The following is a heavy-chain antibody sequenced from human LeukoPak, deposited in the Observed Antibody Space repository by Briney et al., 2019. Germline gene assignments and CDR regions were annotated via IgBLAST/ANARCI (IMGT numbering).Heavy chain of an antibody. CDR1: GYSISRGYY. CDR2: IYHTGST. D-gene: IGHD3-10*01. V-gene: IGHV4-38-2*01. Sequence: SETPSLTCGVSGYSISRGYYWAWIRQPPGKGLEWIGTIYHTGSTYYTPSLGSRVTISVDTSKNEFSLNLNSVTAADTAVYYCARAGWIITSGIDYWGQGALVTVSS. J-gene: IGHJ4*02. CDR3: ARAGWIITSGIDY.